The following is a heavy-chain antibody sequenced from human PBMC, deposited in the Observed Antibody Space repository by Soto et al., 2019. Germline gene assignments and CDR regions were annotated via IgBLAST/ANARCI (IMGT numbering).Heavy chain of an antibody. V-gene: IGHV4-59*08. Sequence: QVQLQESGPGLVKPSETLSLTCTVSGGSIRSYYWSWIRQPPGKGLEWIGHIYYSGSTNYNPSLKSRVTISVDTSKNQSSMKLSSVTAADTAVYYCARRWGRSFDYWGQGTLVTVSS. CDR2: IYYSGST. D-gene: IGHD3-16*01. CDR1: GGSIRSYY. CDR3: ARRWGRSFDY. J-gene: IGHJ4*02.